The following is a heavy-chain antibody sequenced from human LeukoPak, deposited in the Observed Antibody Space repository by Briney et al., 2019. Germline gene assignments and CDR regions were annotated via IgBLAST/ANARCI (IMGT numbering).Heavy chain of an antibody. CDR1: GGSISTYY. J-gene: IGHJ5*02. CDR3: ARTMVILKWFDP. D-gene: IGHD3-10*01. CDR2: IHYSGSS. Sequence: PSETLSLTCAVSGGSISTYYWSWIRQPPGKGLEWIGYIHYSGSSNYNPSLKSRVTISLDTSKNQFSLKLRSVTAADTAVYYCARTMVILKWFDPWGQGTLVTVSS. V-gene: IGHV4-59*01.